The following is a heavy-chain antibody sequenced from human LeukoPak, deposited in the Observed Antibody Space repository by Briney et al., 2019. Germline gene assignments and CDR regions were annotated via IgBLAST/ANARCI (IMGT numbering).Heavy chain of an antibody. V-gene: IGHV1-69*04. J-gene: IGHJ6*02. CDR1: GGTFSSYA. CDR3: ARGTGTYYYGSGSQDYYGMDV. CDR2: IIPILGIA. Sequence: ASVKVSCKASGGTFSSYAISWVRQAPGQGLEWMGRIIPILGIANYAQKFQGRVTITADKSTSTAYMELSSLRSEDTAVYYCARGTGTYYYGSGSQDYYGMDVWGQGTTVTVSS. D-gene: IGHD3-10*01.